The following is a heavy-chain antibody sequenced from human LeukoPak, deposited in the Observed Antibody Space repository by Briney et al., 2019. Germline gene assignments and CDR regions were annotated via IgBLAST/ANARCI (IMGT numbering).Heavy chain of an antibody. D-gene: IGHD1-26*01. J-gene: IGHJ4*02. CDR1: GGSISSYY. V-gene: IGHV4-59*08. Sequence: SETLSLTCTVSGGSISSYYWSWIRQPPGKGLEWIGYIYYSGSTNYSPSLKSRVTISVDTSKNQFSLKLSSVTAADTAVYYCARLGLAGSAGRTYYFDYWGQGTLATVSS. CDR2: IYYSGST. CDR3: ARLGLAGSAGRTYYFDY.